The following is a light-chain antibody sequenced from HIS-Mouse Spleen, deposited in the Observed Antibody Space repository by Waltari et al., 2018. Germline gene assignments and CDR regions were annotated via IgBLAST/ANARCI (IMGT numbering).Light chain of an antibody. V-gene: IGLV2-23*01. CDR3: CSYAGSSTWV. J-gene: IGLJ3*02. CDR1: SSDVGSSNL. Sequence: QSALTQPASVSVSPGQSITISCTGTSSDVGSSNLVSWYQQHPGKAPKLMIYEGSKRPSGVSNRFSGSKSGNTASLTISGLQAEDEADYYCCSYAGSSTWVFGGGTKLTVL. CDR2: EGS.